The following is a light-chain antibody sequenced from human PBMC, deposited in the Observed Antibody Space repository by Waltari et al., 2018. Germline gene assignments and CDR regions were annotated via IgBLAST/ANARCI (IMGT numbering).Light chain of an antibody. CDR3: QKYGTLPAT. J-gene: IGKJ1*01. CDR2: DAA. CDR1: QSISKY. V-gene: IGKV3-20*01. Sequence: IMLPQSPGTLSLSPGERATLSCRASQSISKYLAWYQQKPGQAPRLLIYDAASRPTGIPDRFGGSGSGTDFSLTISRLEPEDSAVYYCQKYGTLPATFGQGTKVEIK.